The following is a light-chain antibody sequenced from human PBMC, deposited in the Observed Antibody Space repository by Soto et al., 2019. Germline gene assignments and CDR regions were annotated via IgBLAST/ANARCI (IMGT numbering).Light chain of an antibody. V-gene: IGKV3-15*01. Sequence: EIVMTQSPATLSVSPGEGATLPCRASQSVSSNLAWYQQKPGQAPRLLIYGASARATGIPARFSGSGSGTDFTLTISSLQSEDFAVYYCQHRSNWPLTFGGGTKVEIK. CDR1: QSVSSN. J-gene: IGKJ4*01. CDR2: GAS. CDR3: QHRSNWPLT.